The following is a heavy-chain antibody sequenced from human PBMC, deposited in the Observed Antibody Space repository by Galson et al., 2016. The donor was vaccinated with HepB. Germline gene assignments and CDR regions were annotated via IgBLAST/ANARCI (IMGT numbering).Heavy chain of an antibody. CDR2: IFYSWTV. V-gene: IGHV4-39*01. D-gene: IGHD5-24*01. CDR1: VGSTSSRSYH. J-gene: IGHJ4*02. Sequence: SETLSLTCSVSVGSTSSRSYHWGWIRQSPGKGPEWIGTIFYSWTVYANASLRSRVTITVDKSKNQVALKLTSVTAADTAVYYCAGGGYSYVVLLPVDYWVQGILVTVSS. CDR3: AGGGYSYVVLLPVDY.